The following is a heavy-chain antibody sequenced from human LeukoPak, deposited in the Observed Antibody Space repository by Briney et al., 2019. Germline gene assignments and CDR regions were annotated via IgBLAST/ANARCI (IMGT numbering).Heavy chain of an antibody. CDR3: AKDQLPTSGWYTNFDY. Sequence: PGRSLRLSCAVSGFTFSSYGMHWVRQAPGKGLEWVAVISYDGSNKYYADSVKGRFTISRDNSKNTLYLQMNSLRAEDTAVYYCAKDQLPTSGWYTNFDYWGQGTLVTVSS. CDR2: ISYDGSNK. CDR1: GFTFSSYG. J-gene: IGHJ4*02. V-gene: IGHV3-30*18. D-gene: IGHD6-19*01.